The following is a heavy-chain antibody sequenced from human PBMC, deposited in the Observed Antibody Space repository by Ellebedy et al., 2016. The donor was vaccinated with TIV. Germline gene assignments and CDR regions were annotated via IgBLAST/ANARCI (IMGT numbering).Heavy chain of an antibody. Sequence: ASVKVSCKAFGYPLTNYYVHWIRQAPGQGLEWMGVLDARVGSTTYAQTLQGRVTMTSDTSTSTVYMELSGLRSEDTAVYYCARKYYFDYWGQGTLVTVSS. J-gene: IGHJ4*02. V-gene: IGHV1-46*01. CDR1: GYPLTNYY. CDR3: ARKYYFDY. CDR2: LDARVGST.